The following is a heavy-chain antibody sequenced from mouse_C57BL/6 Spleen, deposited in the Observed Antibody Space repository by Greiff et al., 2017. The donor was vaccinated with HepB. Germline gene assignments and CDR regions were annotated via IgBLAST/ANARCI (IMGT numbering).Heavy chain of an antibody. V-gene: IGHV1-59*01. D-gene: IGHD2-4*01. CDR1: GYTFTSYW. CDR2: IDPSDSYT. J-gene: IGHJ2*01. Sequence: QVQLKQPGAELVRPGTSVKLSCKASGYTFTSYWMHWVKQRPGQGLEWIGVIDPSDSYTNYNQKFKGKATLTVDTSSSTAYMQLSSLTSEDSAVYYCAREGLRKKFDYWGQGTTLTVSS. CDR3: AREGLRKKFDY.